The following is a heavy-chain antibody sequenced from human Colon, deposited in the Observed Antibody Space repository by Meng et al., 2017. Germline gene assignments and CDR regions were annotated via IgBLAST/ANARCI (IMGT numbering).Heavy chain of an antibody. J-gene: IGHJ4*02. Sequence: QVQLQESGPGLVKPSQTLSLTCTVSGASLSTGGYYWGWIRQHPGKGLEWIGYIYYDGSAYYNPSLKSRPTISIDKSKSQFSLRLTSVTAADTAIYYCARGGFGYSVPFDYWGQGTLVTVSS. CDR1: GASLSTGGYY. CDR2: IYYDGSA. CDR3: ARGGFGYSVPFDY. V-gene: IGHV4-31*03. D-gene: IGHD5/OR15-5a*01.